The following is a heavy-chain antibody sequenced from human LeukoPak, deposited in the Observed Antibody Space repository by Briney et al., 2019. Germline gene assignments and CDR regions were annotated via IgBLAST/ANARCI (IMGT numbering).Heavy chain of an antibody. Sequence: SETLSLTCTVSGDPVSRGSYYWSWIRQPPGKELEWIGYVYHTGSTNYNPSLKSRVTIPVDTSKNEFSLKMTSVTAADTAVYYCARGFASGWYSRYDPWGQGTLVTVSS. V-gene: IGHV4-61*01. J-gene: IGHJ5*02. CDR1: GDPVSRGSYY. CDR2: VYHTGST. CDR3: ARGFASGWYSRYDP. D-gene: IGHD6-19*01.